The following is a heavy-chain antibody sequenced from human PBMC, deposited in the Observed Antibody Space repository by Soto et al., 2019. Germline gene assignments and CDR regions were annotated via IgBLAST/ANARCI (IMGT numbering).Heavy chain of an antibody. D-gene: IGHD3-9*01. CDR3: ASTSRSYYDILPGYIF. CDR2: IYHSGST. V-gene: IGHV4-4*02. Sequence: QVQLQESGPGLVKPSGTLSLTCAVSSGSISSSNWWSWVRQPPGKGLEWIGEIYHSGSTNYNPSLKSRVTISVDKSKNQFSLKLSSVTAADTAGYYCASTSRSYYDILPGYIFWGQGTLVTVSS. CDR1: SGSISSSNW. J-gene: IGHJ4*02.